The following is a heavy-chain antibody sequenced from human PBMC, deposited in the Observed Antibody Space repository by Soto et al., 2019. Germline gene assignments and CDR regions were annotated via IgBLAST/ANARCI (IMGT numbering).Heavy chain of an antibody. CDR1: GYTFTDFY. CDR2: INPKNGGI. Sequence: GASVKVSCKSSGYTFTDFYIHWVRQVPGQGLEWVGWINPKNGGINYAQKFQGRVTMTRDTSLNTSYMDLNRLNFDDSAIYYCVRGQSVLYLDLWGRGTQVTVSS. J-gene: IGHJ1*01. V-gene: IGHV1-2*02. D-gene: IGHD1-20*01. CDR3: VRGQSVLYLDL.